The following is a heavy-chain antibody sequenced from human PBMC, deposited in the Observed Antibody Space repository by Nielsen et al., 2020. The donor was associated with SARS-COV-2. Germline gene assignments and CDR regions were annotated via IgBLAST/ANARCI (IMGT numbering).Heavy chain of an antibody. D-gene: IGHD2-15*01. CDR1: WFTVRSNY. CDR3: AKDIVVVVAATFDY. CDR2: IYSHGST. Sequence: ALWFTVRSNYMSRVRQAPGKGLEWVSVIYSHGSTYHADSVKGRFTITRDNSKNTLYLQMNSLRAEDPAVYYCAKDIVVVVAATFDYWGQGTLVTVSS. V-gene: IGHV3-53*01. J-gene: IGHJ4*02.